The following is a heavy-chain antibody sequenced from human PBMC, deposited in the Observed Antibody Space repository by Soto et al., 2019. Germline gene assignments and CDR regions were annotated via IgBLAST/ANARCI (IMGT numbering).Heavy chain of an antibody. D-gene: IGHD1-26*01. CDR3: AKDRSLIVGATTSIFDY. CDR2: ISYDGSNK. Sequence: SGGALRLSFAAPGFTFSSYCIPRVRQAPGQGLEWVAVISYDGSNKYYADSVKGRFTISRDNSKNTLYLQMNSLRAEDTAVYYCAKDRSLIVGATTSIFDYWGQGTLVTVSS. V-gene: IGHV3-30*18. J-gene: IGHJ4*02. CDR1: GFTFSSYC.